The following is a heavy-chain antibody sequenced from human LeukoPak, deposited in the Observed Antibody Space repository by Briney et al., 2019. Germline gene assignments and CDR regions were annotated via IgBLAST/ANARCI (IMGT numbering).Heavy chain of an antibody. CDR3: AEGVGSGKRHYGSGSYFDY. V-gene: IGHV3-20*04. CDR1: GFTFGDYG. CDR2: INWIGGST. D-gene: IGHD3-10*01. J-gene: IGHJ4*02. Sequence: PGGSLRLSCAASGFTFGDYGMNWVRQVPGKGLEWVSGINWIGGSTGYGDSVKGRFTISRDNAKNTLYLQMNSLRAEDTAVYYCAEGVGSGKRHYGSGSYFDYWGQGTLVTVSS.